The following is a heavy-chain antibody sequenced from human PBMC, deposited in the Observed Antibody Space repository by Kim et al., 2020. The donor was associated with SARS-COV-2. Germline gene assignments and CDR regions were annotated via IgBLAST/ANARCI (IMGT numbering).Heavy chain of an antibody. J-gene: IGHJ5*02. V-gene: IGHV4-31*03. CDR1: GGSISSGGYY. Sequence: SETLSLTCTVSGGSISSGGYYWSWIRQHPGKGLEWIGYIYYSGSTYYNPSLKSRVTISVDTSKNQFSLKLSSVTAADTAVYYCARAVYSSNRGGNWFHPWLQPTLVTVSS. CDR3: ARAVYSSNRGGNWFHP. CDR2: IYYSGST. D-gene: IGHD6-13*01.